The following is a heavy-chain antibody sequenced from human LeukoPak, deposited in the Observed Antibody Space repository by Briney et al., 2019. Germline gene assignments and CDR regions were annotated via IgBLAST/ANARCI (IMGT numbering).Heavy chain of an antibody. V-gene: IGHV1-69*05. D-gene: IGHD1-1*01. J-gene: IGHJ5*02. CDR1: GGTFSSYA. CDR3: CRNDGNWFDP. Sequence: EASVKVSCKASGGTFSSYAISWVRQAPRQGLEWMGGIIPIFGTANYAQKFQGRVTITTDESTSTAYMELSSLRSEDTAVYYCCRNDGNWFDPWGQGTLVTVSS. CDR2: IIPIFGTA.